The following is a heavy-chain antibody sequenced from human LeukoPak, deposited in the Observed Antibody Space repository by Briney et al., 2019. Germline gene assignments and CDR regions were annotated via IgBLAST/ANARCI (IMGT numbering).Heavy chain of an antibody. Sequence: GGSLRLSCAASGFTFSDYYMSWIRQAPGKGLEWVSYISSSGSTIYYADSVKGRFTISRDNAKNSLYLQMNSLRAEDTAVYYCAAAGSRGSGSYYLDYWGQGTLVTVSS. CDR3: AAAGSRGSGSYYLDY. V-gene: IGHV3-11*01. CDR2: ISSSGSTI. J-gene: IGHJ4*02. CDR1: GFTFSDYY. D-gene: IGHD3-10*01.